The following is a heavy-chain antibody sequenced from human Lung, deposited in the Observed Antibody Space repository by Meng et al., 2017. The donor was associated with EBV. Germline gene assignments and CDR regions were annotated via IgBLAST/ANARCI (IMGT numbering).Heavy chain of an antibody. D-gene: IGHD6-19*01. Sequence: AHLPESGPGRVNPSQTLSLTCTVSGDSIRSGGYYWSGIRQHPGKGLEWIGYIYYSGSTFYTPSLKSRATLSVDTSKNQFSLKLNSVTAADTAVYYCARLRLVWMFDYWGQGALVTVSS. CDR1: GDSIRSGGYY. CDR3: ARLRLVWMFDY. CDR2: IYYSGST. V-gene: IGHV4-31*03. J-gene: IGHJ4*02.